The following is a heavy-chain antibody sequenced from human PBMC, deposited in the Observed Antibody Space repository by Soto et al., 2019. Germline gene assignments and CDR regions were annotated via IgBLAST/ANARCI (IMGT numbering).Heavy chain of an antibody. CDR3: ANFLYNDKARPNDH. V-gene: IGHV3-23*01. CDR2: FSSYGRRVNT. Sequence: EVQLLESGEGLVQPGWSLRLSCVGIGFTVSCYDMSWVRQASGKGLEWVLSFSSYGRRVNTYSAHSVQGRFTISRDNSRSTVYLQMSTLPVDDRAVYYFANFLYNDKARPNDHLGLGTLVTVSS. J-gene: IGHJ4*02. D-gene: IGHD1-1*01. CDR1: GFTVSCYD.